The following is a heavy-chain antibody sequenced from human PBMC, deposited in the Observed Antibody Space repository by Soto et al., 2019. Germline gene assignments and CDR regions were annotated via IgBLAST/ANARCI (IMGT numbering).Heavy chain of an antibody. V-gene: IGHV1-46*01. D-gene: IGHD1-1*01. CDR3: ARASKYNREWYVPYGI. J-gene: IGHJ4*02. Sequence: QVQLVQSGAEVKKPGASVKVSCKASGYNFTDYDMHWVRQAPGQGLEWMGMINPNDDAINYAQKFQGRVSMTRDSPTSTVYMELSSLRSEDTAMYYCARASKYNREWYVPYGIWGQGTLITVSS. CDR1: GYNFTDYD. CDR2: INPNDDAI.